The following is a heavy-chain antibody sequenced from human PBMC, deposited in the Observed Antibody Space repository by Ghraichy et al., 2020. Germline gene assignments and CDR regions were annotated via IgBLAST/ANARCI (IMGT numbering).Heavy chain of an antibody. CDR1: GFSFRSYF. V-gene: IGHV3-48*04. D-gene: IGHD1-26*01. Sequence: GESLNISCAATGFSFRSYFMNWVRQTPGKGLEWVSSISPSTGSTYYGDSVKGRFTISRDNARNSLYLQMASLRAEDTAVYYCARDEEVGYWGQGTLVTVSS. CDR2: ISPSTGST. J-gene: IGHJ4*02. CDR3: ARDEEVGY.